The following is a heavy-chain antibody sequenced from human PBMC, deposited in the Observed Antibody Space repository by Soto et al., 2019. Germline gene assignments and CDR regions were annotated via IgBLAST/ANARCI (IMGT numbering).Heavy chain of an antibody. D-gene: IGHD1-20*01. V-gene: IGHV1-2*02. J-gene: IGHJ4*02. Sequence: QVQLVQSGAEVKGPGASVKVSCKASRYTFTAYFIHWVRQAPGQGLEWMGWMNSNNGDTFYAQKFQGRLTMTRDTSINTAYMELSRRRSDDTAVYYCARESYNWNYDYWGQGSLVTVSS. CDR1: RYTFTAYF. CDR2: MNSNNGDT. CDR3: ARESYNWNYDY.